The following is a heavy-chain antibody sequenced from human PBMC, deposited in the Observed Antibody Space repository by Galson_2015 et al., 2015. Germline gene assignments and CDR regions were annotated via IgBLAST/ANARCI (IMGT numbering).Heavy chain of an antibody. V-gene: IGHV1-69*13. CDR2: IIPIFGTA. J-gene: IGHJ5*02. CDR3: ARPARIAGGEGWFDP. Sequence: SVKVSCKASGGTFSSYAISWVRQAPGQGLEWMGGIIPIFGTANYAQKFQGRVTITADESTSTAYMELSSLRSEDTAVYYCARPARIAGGEGWFDPWGQGTLVTVSS. CDR1: GGTFSSYA. D-gene: IGHD6-13*01.